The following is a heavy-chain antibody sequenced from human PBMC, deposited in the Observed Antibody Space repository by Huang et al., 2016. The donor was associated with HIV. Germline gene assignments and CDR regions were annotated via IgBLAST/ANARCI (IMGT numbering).Heavy chain of an antibody. J-gene: IGHJ6*02. CDR3: ARQWTILEWLLGLDV. CDR1: GGSFTGNY. CDR2: VNDSGAT. D-gene: IGHD3-3*01. V-gene: IGHV4-34*02. Sequence: QMQLQQRGAGLLKPSETLSLTCGVSGGSFTGNYLTWIRQAPGKGLEWIGEVNDSGATNYNPSPNGRVTISLYKSNRELSLNLRSVTAADTAVYYCARQWTILEWLLGLDVWGQGTTVIVSS.